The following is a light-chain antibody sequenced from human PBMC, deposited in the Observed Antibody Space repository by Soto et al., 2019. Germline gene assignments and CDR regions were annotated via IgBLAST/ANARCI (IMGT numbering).Light chain of an antibody. CDR2: DAS. Sequence: DIQMTQSPSTLSASVGDRVTITCRASQSISSWLAWYQQKPGKAPKLLIYDASSLESGVPSRFSVSGSGTEFTLTISSRQPDDCATCDGQQYNSYRATFGQRTKVEIK. CDR1: QSISSW. V-gene: IGKV1-5*01. CDR3: QQYNSYRAT. J-gene: IGKJ1*01.